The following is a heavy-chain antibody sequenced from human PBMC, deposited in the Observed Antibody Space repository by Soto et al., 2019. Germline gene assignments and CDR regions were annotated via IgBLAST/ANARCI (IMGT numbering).Heavy chain of an antibody. J-gene: IGHJ5*02. CDR2: ISAYSGNT. V-gene: IGHV1-18*01. CDR1: GYTFTSYG. CDR3: ARDMAIAAAGGYVGWFDP. D-gene: IGHD6-13*01. Sequence: ASVKVSCKASGYTFTSYGISWVRQAPGQGLEWMGWISAYSGNTNYAQKLQGRVTMTTDTSTSTAYMELRSLRSDDTAVYYCARDMAIAAAGGYVGWFDPWGQGTLVTVSS.